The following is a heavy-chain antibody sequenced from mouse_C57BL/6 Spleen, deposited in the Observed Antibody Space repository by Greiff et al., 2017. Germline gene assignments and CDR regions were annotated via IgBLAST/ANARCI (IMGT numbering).Heavy chain of an antibody. D-gene: IGHD1-1*01. J-gene: IGHJ2*01. CDR1: GYTFTSYW. CDR2: IAPSDSYT. V-gene: IGHV1-69*01. Sequence: VQLQQPGAELVMPGASVKLSCKASGYTFTSYWMHWVKQRPGQGLEWIGEIAPSDSYTNYNQKFKGKSTLTVDKSSSTAYMQRSSLTSEDSAVYYCAIGVLLSGYIDYWGQGTTLTVSS. CDR3: AIGVLLSGYIDY.